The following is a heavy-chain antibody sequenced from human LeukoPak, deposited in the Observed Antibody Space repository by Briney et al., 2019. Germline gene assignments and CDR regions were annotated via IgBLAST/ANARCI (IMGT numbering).Heavy chain of an antibody. D-gene: IGHD1-26*01. CDR1: GFTFSSYA. CDR2: ISYDGSNK. CDR3: ARDGEEGSNYYFDY. J-gene: IGHJ4*02. V-gene: IGHV3-30-3*01. Sequence: GGSLRLSCAASGFTFSSYAMHWVRQAPGKGLEWVAVISYDGSNKYYADSVKGRLTISRDNSKNTLYLQMSSLRAEDTAVYYCARDGEEGSNYYFDYWGQGTLVTVSS.